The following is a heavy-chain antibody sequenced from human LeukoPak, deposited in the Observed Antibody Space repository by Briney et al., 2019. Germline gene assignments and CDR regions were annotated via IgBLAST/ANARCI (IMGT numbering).Heavy chain of an antibody. CDR2: INSDGSST. CDR1: GFTFSSYG. V-gene: IGHV3-74*01. D-gene: IGHD6-13*01. Sequence: GGSLRLSCAASGFTFSSYGMHWVRQAPGKGLVWVSRINSDGSSTSYADSVKGRFTISRDSAKNTLYLQMNSLRAEDTAVYYCAREGAAADFDYWGQGTLVTVSS. J-gene: IGHJ4*02. CDR3: AREGAAADFDY.